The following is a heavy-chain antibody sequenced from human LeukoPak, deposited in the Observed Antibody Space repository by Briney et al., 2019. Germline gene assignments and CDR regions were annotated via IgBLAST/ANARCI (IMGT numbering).Heavy chain of an antibody. Sequence: GGSLRLSCAASGFSFINAWMSWVRQAPGKGLEWVGRIKSKTDGGTTDYAAPVKGRFTISRDDSKNTLYLQMNSLKTEDTAVYYCTTGITMVRGVIHPIDYWGQGTLVTVSS. D-gene: IGHD3-10*01. CDR3: TTGITMVRGVIHPIDY. J-gene: IGHJ4*02. CDR1: GFSFINAW. V-gene: IGHV3-15*01. CDR2: IKSKTDGGTT.